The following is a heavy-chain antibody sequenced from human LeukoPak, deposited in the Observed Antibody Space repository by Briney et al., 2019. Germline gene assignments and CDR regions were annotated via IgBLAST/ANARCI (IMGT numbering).Heavy chain of an antibody. CDR2: INPSGGST. V-gene: IGHV1-46*01. Sequence: ASVKVSCKASGYTFTSYYMHWVRQAPGQGLEWIGIINPSGGSTSYAQKFQGRVTMPRDMSTSTVYMELSSLRSEDTAVSYCASSVWAPKYFDYWGQGTLVTVSS. CDR3: ASSVWAPKYFDY. D-gene: IGHD2-8*01. CDR1: GYTFTSYY. J-gene: IGHJ4*02.